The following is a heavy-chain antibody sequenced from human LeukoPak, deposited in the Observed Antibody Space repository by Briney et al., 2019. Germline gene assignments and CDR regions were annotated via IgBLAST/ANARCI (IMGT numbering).Heavy chain of an antibody. D-gene: IGHD1-1*01. CDR1: GGSFSGYY. CDR2: IYYSGST. J-gene: IGHJ5*02. V-gene: IGHV4-59*01. Sequence: SETLSLTCAVYGGSFSGYYWSWIRQPPGKGLEWIGYIYYSGSTNYNPSLKSRVTISVDTSKNQFSLKLSSVTAADTAVYYCARVEPSNLFFDPWGQGTLVTVSS. CDR3: ARVEPSNLFFDP.